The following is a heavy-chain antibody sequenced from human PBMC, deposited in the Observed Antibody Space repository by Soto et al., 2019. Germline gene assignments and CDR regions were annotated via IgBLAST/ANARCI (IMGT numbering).Heavy chain of an antibody. CDR3: ARSEYCSSTSCYPPGTFDI. V-gene: IGHV1-18*01. J-gene: IGHJ3*02. D-gene: IGHD2-2*01. Sequence: QVQLVQSGAEVKKPGASVKVSCKASGYTFTSYGISWVRQAPGQGLEWMGWISAYNGNTNYAQKLQGRVTMTTDTSTSTGYMELRSLRSDDTAMYYCARSEYCSSTSCYPPGTFDIWGQGTMATVSS. CDR2: ISAYNGNT. CDR1: GYTFTSYG.